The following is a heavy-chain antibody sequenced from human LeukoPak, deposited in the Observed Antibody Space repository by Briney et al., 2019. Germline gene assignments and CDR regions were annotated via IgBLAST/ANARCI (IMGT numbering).Heavy chain of an antibody. J-gene: IGHJ5*02. CDR2: IIPILGIA. Sequence: SVKVSCKASGGTFSSYAISWVLQAPGQGLEWMGRIIPILGIANYAQKFQGRVTITADKSTSTAYMELRSLRSDDTAVYYCARDRRLEWLERDNWFDPWGQGTLVTVSS. CDR3: ARDRRLEWLERDNWFDP. V-gene: IGHV1-69*04. D-gene: IGHD3-3*01. CDR1: GGTFSSYA.